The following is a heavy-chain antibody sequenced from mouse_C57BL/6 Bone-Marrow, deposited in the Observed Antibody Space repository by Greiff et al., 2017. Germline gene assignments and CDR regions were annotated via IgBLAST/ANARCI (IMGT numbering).Heavy chain of an antibody. CDR3: ARERDDYVVLYYYAMDY. J-gene: IGHJ4*01. Sequence: QVQLQQSGAELAKPGASVKMSCTASGYTFTSYWLHWVKQRPGQGLEWIGYINPSSGYSKYNQKFKDKATLTADKSSSTAYMQLSSLTYGDSAVYYCARERDDYVVLYYYAMDYWGQGTSVTVSS. CDR2: INPSSGYS. D-gene: IGHD2-4*01. V-gene: IGHV1-7*01. CDR1: GYTFTSYW.